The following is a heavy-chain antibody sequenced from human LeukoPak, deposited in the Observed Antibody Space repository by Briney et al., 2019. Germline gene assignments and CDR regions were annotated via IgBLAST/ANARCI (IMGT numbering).Heavy chain of an antibody. V-gene: IGHV4-59*01. CDR1: GGSISSYY. D-gene: IGHD6-19*01. CDR3: AASQLWYSSGWYYFDY. J-gene: IGHJ4*02. CDR2: IYYSGST. Sequence: SETLSLTCTVSGGSISSYYWSWIRQPPGKGLEWIGYIYYSGSTNYNPSLKSRVTISVDTSKNQFSLKLSSVTAADTAVYYCAASQLWYSSGWYYFDYWGQGTLVTVPS.